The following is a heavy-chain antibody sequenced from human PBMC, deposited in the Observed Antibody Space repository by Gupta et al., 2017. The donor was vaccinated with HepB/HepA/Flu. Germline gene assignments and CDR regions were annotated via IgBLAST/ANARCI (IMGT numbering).Heavy chain of an antibody. CDR3: TRDRGL. D-gene: IGHD2-15*01. CDR2: ISGDGTRT. J-gene: IGHJ4*02. Sequence: EVELVESGGGLVQPGGSLRLSCAASGLTFSSFWMHWVRQIPGKGLVWVSRISGDGTRTNYADFVKGRFTVSRDNAKNTLFLEINSLAAEDTAVYYCTRDRGLWGQGTLVSVSS. CDR1: GLTFSSFW. V-gene: IGHV3-74*01.